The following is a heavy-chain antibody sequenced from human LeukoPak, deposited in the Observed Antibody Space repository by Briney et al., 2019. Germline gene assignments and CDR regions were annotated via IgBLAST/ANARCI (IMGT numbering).Heavy chain of an antibody. CDR3: TRMTTGHDY. J-gene: IGHJ4*02. CDR2: INHSGYT. V-gene: IGHV4-34*01. CDR1: GVSFNDYY. D-gene: IGHD4-17*01. Sequence: SETLSLTCAVSGVSFNDYYWSWFRQTPGKGLEWIGEINHSGYTNDSPSLKSRVTLSIDTSRKQFSLNLRSVTVADTGIYYCTRMTTGHDYWGQGTLVTVSS.